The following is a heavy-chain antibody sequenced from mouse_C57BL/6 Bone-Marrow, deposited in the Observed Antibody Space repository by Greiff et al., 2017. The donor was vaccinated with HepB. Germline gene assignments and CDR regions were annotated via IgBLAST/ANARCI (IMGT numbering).Heavy chain of an antibody. J-gene: IGHJ2*01. CDR1: GYTFTDYY. V-gene: IGHV1-26*01. D-gene: IGHD1-1*01. CDR3: ARRDYYGSNFDY. Sequence: VQLQQSGPELVKPGASVKISCKASGYTFTDYYMNWVKQSHGKSLEWIGDINPNNGGTSYNQKFKGKATLTVDKSSSTAYMELRSLTSEDSAVYYCARRDYYGSNFDYWGQGTTLTVSS. CDR2: INPNNGGT.